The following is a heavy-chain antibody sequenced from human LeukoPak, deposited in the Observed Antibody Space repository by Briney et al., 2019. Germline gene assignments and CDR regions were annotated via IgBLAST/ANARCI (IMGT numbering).Heavy chain of an antibody. J-gene: IGHJ5*02. CDR1: GYTFTTFD. CDR3: ARGLLGFMRSDYSNYWDNWFDP. CDR2: MNPNSGNT. V-gene: IGHV1-8*02. Sequence: ASVKVSCKASGYTFTTFDINWVRQATGQGLEWMGWMNPNSGNTGYAQRFQGRVTMTRNTSISTAYMELSSMRSEDTAVYNCARGLLGFMRSDYSNYWDNWFDPWGQGTLITVSS. D-gene: IGHD4-11*01.